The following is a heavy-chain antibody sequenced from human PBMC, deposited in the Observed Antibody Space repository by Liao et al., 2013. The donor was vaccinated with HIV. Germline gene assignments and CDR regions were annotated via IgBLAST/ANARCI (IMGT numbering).Heavy chain of an antibody. CDR2: IYYSGST. CDR1: GGSISTGDYY. D-gene: IGHD3-16*01. V-gene: IGHV4-30-4*08. Sequence: QMQLQESGPGLVKPSQTLSVTCTVSGGSISTGDYYWNWIRQSPGKGLEWIGYIYYSGSTYYSPSLESRVTISVDTSKNQFSLKLSSVTAADTAVYFCARGTSPVPLPFRTYLGAGRETRYRFD. J-gene: IGHJ5*02. CDR3: ARGTSPVPLPFRTYLGAGRETRYRFD.